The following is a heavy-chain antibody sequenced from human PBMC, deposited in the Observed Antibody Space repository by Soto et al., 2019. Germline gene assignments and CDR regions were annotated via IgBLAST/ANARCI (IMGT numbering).Heavy chain of an antibody. D-gene: IGHD3-16*01. Sequence: QVQLVESGGGVVQPGRSLRLSCAASGFTFSSYAMHWVRQAPGKGLEWVAVISYDGSNKYYADSVKGRFTISRDNPKNTLYLQMNSLRAEDTAVYYCARETIGSRRFFDYWGQGTLVTVSS. CDR2: ISYDGSNK. CDR3: ARETIGSRRFFDY. V-gene: IGHV3-30-3*01. CDR1: GFTFSSYA. J-gene: IGHJ4*02.